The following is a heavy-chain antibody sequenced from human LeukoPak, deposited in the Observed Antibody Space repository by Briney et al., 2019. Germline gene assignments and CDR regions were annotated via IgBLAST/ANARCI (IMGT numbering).Heavy chain of an antibody. J-gene: IGHJ4*02. CDR3: ARDLPSRFGEPPRYFDY. V-gene: IGHV4-4*07. CDR1: GGSISSYY. Sequence: SETLSLTCTVSGGSISSYYWSWIRQPAGKGLEWIGRIYTSGSTNYNPSLKSRVTMSVDTSKNQFSLKLSSVTAADTAVYYCARDLPSRFGEPPRYFDYWGQGTLVTVSS. D-gene: IGHD3-10*01. CDR2: IYTSGST.